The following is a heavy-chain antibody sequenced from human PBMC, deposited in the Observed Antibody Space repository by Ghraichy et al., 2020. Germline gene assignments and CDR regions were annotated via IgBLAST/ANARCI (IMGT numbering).Heavy chain of an antibody. Sequence: GGSLRLSCAASGFTLMPSWLSWVRQAPGKGLEWVANIKQDGGETFSLDSVKGRFTISRDNANNSLFLQMNSLRVEDTALYYCARGRGGYYGVDIWGQGTTVTVSS. CDR1: GFTLMPSW. V-gene: IGHV3-7*03. J-gene: IGHJ6*02. CDR3: ARGRGGYYGVDI. CDR2: IKQDGGET. D-gene: IGHD3-10*01.